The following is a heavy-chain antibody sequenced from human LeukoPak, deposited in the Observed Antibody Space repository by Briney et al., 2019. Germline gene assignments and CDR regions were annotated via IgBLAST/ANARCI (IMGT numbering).Heavy chain of an antibody. CDR1: GGTFSSYA. D-gene: IGHD4-17*01. CDR2: IIPIFGTA. V-gene: IGHV1-69*06. J-gene: IGHJ6*03. Sequence: VASVKVSCKASGGTFSSYAISWVRQAPGQGLEWMGGIIPIFGTANYAQKFQGRVTITADKSTSTAYMELSSLRSEDTAVYYCARDYGDPLYYYYYMDVWGKGTTVTVSS. CDR3: ARDYGDPLYYYYYMDV.